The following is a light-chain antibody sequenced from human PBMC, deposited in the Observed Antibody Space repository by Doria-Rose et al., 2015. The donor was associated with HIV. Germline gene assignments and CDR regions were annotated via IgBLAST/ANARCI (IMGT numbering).Light chain of an antibody. CDR1: QSLLYTSKNY. CDR2: WAS. Sequence: DIQMTQSPESLGMSLGERATLNCKSNQSLLYTSKNYLAWYQQKPGQPPKLLIYWASTRQSGVPARFSGSWSGTDFTLTISSLEAEDVAVYYCRQYYYTPSFGPGTTVDIK. CDR3: RQYYYTPS. J-gene: IGKJ3*01. V-gene: IGKV4-1*01.